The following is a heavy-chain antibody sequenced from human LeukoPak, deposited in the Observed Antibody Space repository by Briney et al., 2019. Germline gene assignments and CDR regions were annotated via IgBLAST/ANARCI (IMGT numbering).Heavy chain of an antibody. CDR3: TTESILEWLSYPPLDY. V-gene: IGHV3-15*01. CDR2: IKSKTDGGTT. D-gene: IGHD3-3*01. J-gene: IGHJ4*02. Sequence: AGGSLRLSCAASGFIFSTYGMHWVRQAPGKGLEWVGRIKSKTDGGTTDYAAPVKGRFTISRDDSKNTLYLQMNSLKTEDTAVYYCTTESILEWLSYPPLDYWGQGTLVTVSS. CDR1: GFIFSTYG.